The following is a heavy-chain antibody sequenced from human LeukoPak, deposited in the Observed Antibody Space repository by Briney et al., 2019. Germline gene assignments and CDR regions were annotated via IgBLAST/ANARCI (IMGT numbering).Heavy chain of an antibody. CDR3: ARVRQGGWFDP. Sequence: KPSETLSLTCTVSGGSISSYYWSWIRQPPGKGLEWIGYIYYTETSYNPSLKSRVTISADTSKNQFSLKLYSVTAADTAVYYCARVRQGGWFDPWGQGTLVTVSS. D-gene: IGHD3-16*01. CDR2: IYYTET. V-gene: IGHV4-59*01. J-gene: IGHJ5*02. CDR1: GGSISSYY.